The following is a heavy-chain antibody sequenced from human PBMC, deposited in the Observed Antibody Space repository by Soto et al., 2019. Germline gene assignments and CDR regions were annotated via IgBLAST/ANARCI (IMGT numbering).Heavy chain of an antibody. CDR1: GGSISSSNW. D-gene: IGHD3-22*01. J-gene: IGHJ5*01. CDR2: IYHSGST. CDR3: ARLGGYYQSLDS. Sequence: SETLSLTCAVSGGSISSSNWWTWVRQPPGKGLEWIGEIYHSGSTNYDPSLKSRVTISLDSSKNQFSLNLTSVSAADTAVYYCARLGGYYQSLDSWGQGTLVTVSS. V-gene: IGHV4-4*02.